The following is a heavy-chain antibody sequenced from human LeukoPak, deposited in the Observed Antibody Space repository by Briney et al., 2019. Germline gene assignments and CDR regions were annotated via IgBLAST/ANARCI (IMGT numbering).Heavy chain of an antibody. Sequence: GGSLRLSCAASGFTFSSYSMNWVRQAPGKGLEWVSSISSSSSYIYYADSVKGRFTISRDNAKNSLYPQMNSLRAEDTAVYYCARDAHSSGWYLAYWGQGTLVTVSS. J-gene: IGHJ4*02. CDR3: ARDAHSSGWYLAY. CDR2: ISSSSSYI. CDR1: GFTFSSYS. V-gene: IGHV3-21*01. D-gene: IGHD6-19*01.